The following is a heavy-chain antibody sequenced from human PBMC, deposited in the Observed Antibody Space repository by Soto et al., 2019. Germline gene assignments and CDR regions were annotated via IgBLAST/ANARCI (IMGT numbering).Heavy chain of an antibody. Sequence: QVQLQQSGPGLMKPSQTLSLTCAISGDSVSSNGVAWNWIRQSPSRGLEWRGRTYYASKWNNNYSTSVKSRITINPDTSKNQFSLQLHFVTPEDTAVYYCARGRKSAFDYWGQGTLVTVSS. CDR3: ARGRKSAFDY. CDR1: GDSVSSNGVA. V-gene: IGHV6-1*01. CDR2: TYYASKWNN. J-gene: IGHJ4*02.